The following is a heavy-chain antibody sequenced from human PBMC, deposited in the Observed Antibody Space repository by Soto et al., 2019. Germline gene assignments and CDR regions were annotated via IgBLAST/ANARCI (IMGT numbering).Heavy chain of an antibody. CDR3: ARFLLGYCSGGSCYSRHDAFDI. D-gene: IGHD2-15*01. J-gene: IGHJ3*02. CDR2: IIPIFGTA. CDR1: GGTFSSYA. Sequence: SVKVSCKTSGGTFSSYAISWVRQAPGQGLEWMGGIIPIFGTANYAQKFQGRVTITADESTSTAYMELSSLRSEDTAVYYCARFLLGYCSGGSCYSRHDAFDIWGQGTMVTVSS. V-gene: IGHV1-69*13.